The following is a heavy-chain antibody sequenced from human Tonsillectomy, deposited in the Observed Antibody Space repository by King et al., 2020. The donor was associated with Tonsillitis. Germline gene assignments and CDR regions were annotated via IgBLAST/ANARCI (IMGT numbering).Heavy chain of an antibody. CDR3: ATEGGLGLVDA. J-gene: IGHJ4*02. CDR1: GGSISSSSYY. D-gene: IGHD6-19*01. CDR2: IYYSRST. V-gene: IGHV4-39*07. Sequence: LQLQESGPGLVKPSETLSLTCTVSGGSISSSSYYWCWIRQPPGKGLEWIGIIYYSRSTYYNPSLKRRVTISVDTSKNQFSLNLSSVTAADTAGCYCATEGGLGLVDAWGQGTLVTVSS.